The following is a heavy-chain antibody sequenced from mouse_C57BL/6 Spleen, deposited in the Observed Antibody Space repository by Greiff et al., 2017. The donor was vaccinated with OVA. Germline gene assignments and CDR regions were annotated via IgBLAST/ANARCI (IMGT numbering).Heavy chain of an antibody. D-gene: IGHD2-10*01. V-gene: IGHV5-17*01. CDR1: GFTFSDYG. Sequence: EVMLMESGGGLVKPGGSLKLSCAASGFTFSDYGMHWVRQAPEKGLEWVAYISSGSSTIYYADTVKGRFTISRDNAKNTLFLQLTSLRSEDTAMYYCARPYYGYFDVWGTGTTVTVSS. J-gene: IGHJ1*03. CDR2: ISSGSSTI. CDR3: ARPYYGYFDV.